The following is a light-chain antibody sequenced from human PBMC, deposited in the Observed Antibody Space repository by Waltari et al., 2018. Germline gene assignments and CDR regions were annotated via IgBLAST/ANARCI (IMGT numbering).Light chain of an antibody. J-gene: IGKJ1*01. Sequence: DIQVTQSPSTLSASVGDRVTTPCLASQSIVVWFAVYQQKPSKAPLLLIYKSCYLESGVPSWFSGSASATAFTLTSSSLQADDLTTYYYLQYNSYPWTFGQGTTVEIK. CDR1: QSIVVW. CDR3: LQYNSYPWT. CDR2: KSC. V-gene: IGKV1-5*03.